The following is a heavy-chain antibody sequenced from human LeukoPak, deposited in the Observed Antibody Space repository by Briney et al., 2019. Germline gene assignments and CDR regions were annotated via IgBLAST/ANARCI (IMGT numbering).Heavy chain of an antibody. Sequence: PGGSLRLSCAASGFTFSSYGMHWVRQAPGKGLEWVAFIRYDGSNKYYADSVKGRFTISRDNSKNTLYLQMNSLRAEDTAVYYCAKNQHNLALLWFGELIHWGQGTLVTVSS. CDR2: IRYDGSNK. J-gene: IGHJ4*02. V-gene: IGHV3-30*02. D-gene: IGHD3-10*01. CDR3: AKNQHNLALLWFGELIH. CDR1: GFTFSSYG.